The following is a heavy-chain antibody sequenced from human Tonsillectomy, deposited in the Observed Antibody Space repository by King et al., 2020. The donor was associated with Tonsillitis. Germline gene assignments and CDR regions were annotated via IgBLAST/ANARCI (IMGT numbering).Heavy chain of an antibody. Sequence: TLKESGPTLEKPTQTITLTCTFSGFSLTTSGVGVGWIRQPPGKALEWLALIYWNDDQYYSPSLRSRHTITKDTSKNQVVLIMTNMDPVDTATYYCAHRPSTYDFWSAYTRFDYWGQGTLVTVSS. CDR3: AHRPSTYDFWSAYTRFDY. V-gene: IGHV2-5*01. D-gene: IGHD3-3*01. J-gene: IGHJ4*02. CDR1: GFSLTTSGVG. CDR2: IYWNDDQ.